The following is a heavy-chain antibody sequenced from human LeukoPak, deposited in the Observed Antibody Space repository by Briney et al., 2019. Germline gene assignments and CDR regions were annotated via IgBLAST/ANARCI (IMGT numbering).Heavy chain of an antibody. Sequence: GGSLRLSCAASGFIFSDAWMNWVRQAPGKGLEWVSVIYSGGSTYYADSVKGRFTISRDNSKNTPYLQMNSLRAEDTAVYYCAMYSSSWWSLDYWGQGTLVTVSS. V-gene: IGHV3-53*01. CDR1: GFIFSDAW. CDR2: IYSGGST. D-gene: IGHD6-13*01. CDR3: AMYSSSWWSLDY. J-gene: IGHJ4*02.